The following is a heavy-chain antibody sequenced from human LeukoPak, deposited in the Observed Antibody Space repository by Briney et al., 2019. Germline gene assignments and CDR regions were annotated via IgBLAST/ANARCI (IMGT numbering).Heavy chain of an antibody. Sequence: ASVKVSCKTSGHTFTSYYMHWVRQAPGQGLEWMGIINPSGGSTSYAQKFQGRVTMTRDTSTSTVYMELSSLRSEDTAVYYCAGEGYSGYDYANREGPLDYWGQGTLVTVSS. CDR1: GHTFTSYY. CDR3: AGEGYSGYDYANREGPLDY. J-gene: IGHJ4*02. CDR2: INPSGGST. D-gene: IGHD5-12*01. V-gene: IGHV1-46*03.